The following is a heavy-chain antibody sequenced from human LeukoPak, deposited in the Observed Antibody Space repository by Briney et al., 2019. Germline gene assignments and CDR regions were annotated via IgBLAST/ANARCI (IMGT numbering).Heavy chain of an antibody. D-gene: IGHD5-18*01. CDR3: ARATSHGYSYGYVDY. V-gene: IGHV4-59*01. CDR2: IYYSGST. J-gene: IGHJ4*02. CDR1: GGSISSYY. Sequence: NPSETLSLTCTVSGGSISSYYWSWIRQPPGKGLEWIGYIYYSGSTNYNPSLKSRVTISLDTSKNQFSLKLSSVTAADTAVYYCARATSHGYSYGYVDYWGQGTLVTVSS.